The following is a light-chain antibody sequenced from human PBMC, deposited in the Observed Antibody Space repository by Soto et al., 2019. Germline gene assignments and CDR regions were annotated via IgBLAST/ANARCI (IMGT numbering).Light chain of an antibody. V-gene: IGKV3-11*01. Sequence: SRASLSGSERASAAGSGRASQFLSSYLAWYQQKPGQPPRLLIYDTSNRATGIPARFSGSGSGTDFTLTISSLEPEDFAVYYCHQRKSSPRTFGQGTKVDIK. J-gene: IGKJ1*01. CDR1: QFLSSY. CDR3: HQRKSSPRT. CDR2: DTS.